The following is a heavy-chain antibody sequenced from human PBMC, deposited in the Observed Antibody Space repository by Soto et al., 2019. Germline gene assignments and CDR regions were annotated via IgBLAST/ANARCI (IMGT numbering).Heavy chain of an antibody. CDR2: ISAYNGNT. CDR1: GYTFTSYG. J-gene: IGHJ6*02. D-gene: IGHD1-26*01. V-gene: IGHV1-18*01. Sequence: QVQLVQSGAEVKKPGASVKVSCKASGYTFTSYGISWVRQAPGQGLEWMGWISAYNGNTNYAQKLQGRVTMTTDTSTTTAYMELRSLRSDDTAVYYCARDARVKWELGRALYYYYGMDVWGQGTTVTVSS. CDR3: ARDARVKWELGRALYYYYGMDV.